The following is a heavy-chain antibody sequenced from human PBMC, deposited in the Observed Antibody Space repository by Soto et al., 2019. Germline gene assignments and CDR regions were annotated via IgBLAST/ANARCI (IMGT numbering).Heavy chain of an antibody. Sequence: PGGSLRLSCAASGFTFSSYAMSWVRQAPGKGLEWVSAISGSGGSTYYADSVKGRFTISRDDAKKMVFLQMSSLRAEDTAVYFCAGEVVAPDFYYLDFWGRGTLVTVSS. V-gene: IGHV3-23*01. D-gene: IGHD2-21*02. CDR2: ISGSGGST. J-gene: IGHJ4*02. CDR3: AGEVVAPDFYYLDF. CDR1: GFTFSSYA.